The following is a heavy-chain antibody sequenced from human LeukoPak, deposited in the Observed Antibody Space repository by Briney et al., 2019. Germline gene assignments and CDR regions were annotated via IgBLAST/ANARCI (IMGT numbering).Heavy chain of an antibody. CDR3: ARSQSRYGDYDY. J-gene: IGHJ4*02. Sequence: SETLSLTCTVSGGSISSGDYYWRWIRQPPGKGLEWIGYIYYSGSTYYNPSPKSRVTISVDTSKNQFSLKLSSVTAADTAVYYCARSQSRYGDYDYWGQGTLVTVSS. V-gene: IGHV4-30-4*01. CDR2: IYYSGST. CDR1: GGSISSGDYY. D-gene: IGHD4-17*01.